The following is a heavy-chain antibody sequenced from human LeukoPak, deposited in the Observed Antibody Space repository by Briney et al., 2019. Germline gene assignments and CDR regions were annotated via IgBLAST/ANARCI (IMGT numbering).Heavy chain of an antibody. CDR1: GYTFTGYY. J-gene: IGHJ3*02. CDR3: ARGPPQFSGYDDAFDI. V-gene: IGHV1-2*04. D-gene: IGHD5-12*01. CDR2: INPNSGGT. Sequence: ASVRVSCKASGYTFTGYYMHWVRLAPGQGLEWMGWINPNSGGTNYAQKFQGWVTMTRDTSISTAYMELSRLRSDDTAVYYCARGPPQFSGYDDAFDIWGQGTMVTVSS.